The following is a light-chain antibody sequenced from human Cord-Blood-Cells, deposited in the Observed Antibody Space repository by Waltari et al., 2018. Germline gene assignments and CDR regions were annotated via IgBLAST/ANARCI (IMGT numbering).Light chain of an antibody. CDR1: SSNIGSNY. CDR3: AAWDDSLSGVV. CDR2: RNN. Sequence: QSVLTQPPSASGTPGQRVTIPCSGSSSNIGSNYVYRYQQLPGTAPKLLIYRNNQRPSGVPDRFSGSKSGTSASRAISGLRSEDEADYYCAAWDDSLSGVVFGGGTKLTVL. V-gene: IGLV1-47*01. J-gene: IGLJ2*01.